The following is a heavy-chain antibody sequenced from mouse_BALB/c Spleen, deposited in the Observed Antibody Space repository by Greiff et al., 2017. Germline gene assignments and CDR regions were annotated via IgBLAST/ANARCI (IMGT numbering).Heavy chain of an antibody. CDR3: TRDSLGSWFAY. Sequence: EVQLVESGGGLVQPGGSMKLSCVASGFTFSNYWMNWVRQSPEKGLEWVAEIRLKSNNYATHYAESVKGRFTISRDDSKSSVYLQMNNLRAEDTGIYYCTRDSLGSWFAYWGQGTLVTVSA. J-gene: IGHJ3*01. CDR2: IRLKSNNYAT. CDR1: GFTFSNYW. V-gene: IGHV6-6*02. D-gene: IGHD4-1*01.